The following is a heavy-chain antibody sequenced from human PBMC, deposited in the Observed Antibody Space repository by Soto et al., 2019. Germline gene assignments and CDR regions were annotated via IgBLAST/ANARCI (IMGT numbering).Heavy chain of an antibody. Sequence: QVQLVESGGGVVQPGTSLRVSCVGSGFTFRSYVIHWVRQAPCKGLEWVALTSYDGRDKYYGDSVRGRFTISRDNSRNTVDLQMDSLRLEDTALYYCARWGTTGGLDVWGEGTLVSVSS. D-gene: IGHD3-16*01. J-gene: IGHJ1*01. CDR1: GFTFRSYV. CDR3: ARWGTTGGLDV. V-gene: IGHV3-30*19. CDR2: TSYDGRDK.